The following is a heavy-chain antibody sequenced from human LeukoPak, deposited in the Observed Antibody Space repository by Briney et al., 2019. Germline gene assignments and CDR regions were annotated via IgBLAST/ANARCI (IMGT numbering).Heavy chain of an antibody. V-gene: IGHV4-61*02. CDR1: GGSISSGSYY. D-gene: IGHD2-2*01. CDR3: ARGVLGIVVVPAAMRYYYYMDV. CDR2: IYTSGST. J-gene: IGHJ6*03. Sequence: SQTLSLTCTVSGGSISSGSYYWSWIRQPAGKGLEWVGRIYTSGSTNYNPSLKSRVTISVDTSKNQFSLKLSSVTAADTAVYYCARGVLGIVVVPAAMRYYYYMDVWGKGTTVTVSS.